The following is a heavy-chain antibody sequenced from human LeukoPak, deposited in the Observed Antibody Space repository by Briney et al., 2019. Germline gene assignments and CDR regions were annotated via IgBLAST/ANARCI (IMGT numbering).Heavy chain of an antibody. CDR1: GYTFTSYG. CDR2: ISAYNGNT. Sequence: ASVKVSCKASGYTFTSYGISWVRQAPGQGLEWMGWISAYNGNTNYAQKLQGRVTMTTDTSTSTAYMELRSLRSDGTAVYYCARDHGEEPPGYYGSGSYYAPYYFDYWGQGTLVTVSS. V-gene: IGHV1-18*01. J-gene: IGHJ4*02. D-gene: IGHD3-10*01. CDR3: ARDHGEEPPGYYGSGSYYAPYYFDY.